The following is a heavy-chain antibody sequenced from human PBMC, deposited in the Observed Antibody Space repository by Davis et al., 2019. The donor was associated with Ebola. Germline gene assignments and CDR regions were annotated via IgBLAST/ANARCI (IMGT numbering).Heavy chain of an antibody. J-gene: IGHJ5*02. D-gene: IGHD2-2*01. V-gene: IGHV1-18*01. Sequence: ASVKVSCKASGYTFTSYGISWVRQAPGQGLEWMGWISAYNGNTNYAQKLQGRVTITRDTSASTAHMELSSLRSEDTAVYYCARGGYCSSDSCYERGFDPWGQGTLVTVSS. CDR2: ISAYNGNT. CDR1: GYTFTSYG. CDR3: ARGGYCSSDSCYERGFDP.